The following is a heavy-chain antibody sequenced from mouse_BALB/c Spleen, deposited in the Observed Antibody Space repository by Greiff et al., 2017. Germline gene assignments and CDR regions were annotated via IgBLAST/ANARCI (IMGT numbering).Heavy chain of an antibody. D-gene: IGHD2-1*01. CDR3: ARGIYYGNYGIAMDY. J-gene: IGHJ4*01. CDR1: GYSFTGYY. Sequence: VQLKESGPELVKPGASVKISCKASGYSFTGYYMHWVKQSHVKSLEWIGRINPYNGATSYNQNFKDKASLTVDKSSSTAYMELHSLTSEDSAVYYCARGIYYGNYGIAMDYWGQGTSVTVSS. V-gene: IGHV1-31*01. CDR2: INPYNGAT.